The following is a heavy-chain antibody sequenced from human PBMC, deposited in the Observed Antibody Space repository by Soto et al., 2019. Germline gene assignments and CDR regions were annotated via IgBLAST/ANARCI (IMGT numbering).Heavy chain of an antibody. D-gene: IGHD3-3*01. CDR2: IYWDDDK. Sequence: QITLNESGPTQVKPRQTLTLTCTFSGFSLTTSGVGVGWIRQSPGKAPEGLALIYWDDDKRYSPSLKNTLTITKDTSKNQVVLTMADLDAADTATYYCAHRVLRTVFGLVTTTAIYFDFWGQGTPVAVSS. V-gene: IGHV2-5*02. J-gene: IGHJ4*02. CDR1: GFSLTTSGVG. CDR3: AHRVLRTVFGLVTTTAIYFDF.